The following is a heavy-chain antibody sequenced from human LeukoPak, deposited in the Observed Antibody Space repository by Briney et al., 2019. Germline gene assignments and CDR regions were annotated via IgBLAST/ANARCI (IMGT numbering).Heavy chain of an antibody. CDR2: IYGGGNI. J-gene: IGHJ4*02. CDR3: ARGAGYNYPYYFDY. CDR1: GFTVSSNY. D-gene: IGHD5-24*01. Sequence: GGSLRLSCAASGFTVSSNYMNWVRQAPGKGLEWVSVIYGGGNIYYADSVKGRFTISRDNSKNTLYLQMNSLRAEDTAVYYRARGAGYNYPYYFDYWGQGTLVTVSS. V-gene: IGHV3-53*01.